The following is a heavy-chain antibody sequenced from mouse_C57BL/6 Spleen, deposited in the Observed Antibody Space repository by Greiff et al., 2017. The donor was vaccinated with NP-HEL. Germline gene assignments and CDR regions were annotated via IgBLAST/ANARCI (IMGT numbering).Heavy chain of an antibody. J-gene: IGHJ3*01. CDR3: ARKEWDDYGWFAY. Sequence: QVQLQQPGAELVKPGASVKMSCKASGYTFTSYWITWVKQRPGQGLEWIGDIYPGSGSTNYNEKFKSKATLTVDTSSSTAYMQLSSLTSEDSAVYYCARKEWDDYGWFAYWGQGTLVTVSA. CDR1: GYTFTSYW. CDR2: IYPGSGST. V-gene: IGHV1-55*01. D-gene: IGHD2-4*01.